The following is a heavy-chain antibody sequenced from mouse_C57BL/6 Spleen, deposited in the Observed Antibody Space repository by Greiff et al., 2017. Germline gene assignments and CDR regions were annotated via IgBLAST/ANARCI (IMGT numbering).Heavy chain of an antibody. V-gene: IGHV1-42*01. D-gene: IGHD2-4*01. CDR3: ARSIYYDYPFDAMDY. CDR2: INPSTGGT. Sequence: VQLQQSGPELVKPGASVKISCKASGYSFTGYYMNWVKQSPEKSLEWIGEINPSTGGTTYNQKFKAKATLTVDKSSSTAYMQLKSLTSEDSAVYYCARSIYYDYPFDAMDYWGQGTSVTVSS. CDR1: GYSFTGYY. J-gene: IGHJ4*01.